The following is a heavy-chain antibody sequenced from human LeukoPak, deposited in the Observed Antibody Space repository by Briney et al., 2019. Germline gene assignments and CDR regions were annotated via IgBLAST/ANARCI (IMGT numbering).Heavy chain of an antibody. V-gene: IGHV3-23*01. CDR3: AKTYSSAWWALDY. Sequence: GGSLRLSCAASGFTFNSYAMSWVRQAPGKGLEWVSVISGSGGSTYHADSVKGRFTISRDSSKNTLYLQMNSLRAEDTAIYYCAKTYSSAWWALDYWGQGTLVTVSS. J-gene: IGHJ4*02. D-gene: IGHD6-19*01. CDR2: ISGSGGST. CDR1: GFTFNSYA.